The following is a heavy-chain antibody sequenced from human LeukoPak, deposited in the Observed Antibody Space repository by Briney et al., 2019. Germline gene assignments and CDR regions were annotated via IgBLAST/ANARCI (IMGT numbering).Heavy chain of an antibody. CDR2: IVAGSGNT. CDR3: AARRIAAAGIVGADYYYGMDV. D-gene: IGHD6-13*01. J-gene: IGHJ6*02. CDR1: GFTFTSSA. Sequence: TSVKVSCKASGFTFTSSAMQWVRQARGQRLEWIGWIVAGSGNTNYAQKFQERVTITRDMSTSTAYMELSSLRSEDTAVYYCAARRIAAAGIVGADYYYGMDVWGQGTTVTVSS. V-gene: IGHV1-58*02.